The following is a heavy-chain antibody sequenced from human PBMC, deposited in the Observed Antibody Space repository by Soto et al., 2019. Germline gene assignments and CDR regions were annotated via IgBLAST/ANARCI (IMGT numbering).Heavy chain of an antibody. D-gene: IGHD3-10*01. CDR3: ARDPVISSDY. CDR1: GYSFTRYG. V-gene: IGHV1-18*01. Sequence: QVQLVQSGAEVKKPGASVKVSCKASGYSFTRYGISWVRQAPGQGLVWMGWISAYNGNTNYAQKVQGRVTMPTDTSTSTAYLELRSLRTDDTAGYYCARDPVISSDYWGQGTLVSVSS. CDR2: ISAYNGNT. J-gene: IGHJ4*02.